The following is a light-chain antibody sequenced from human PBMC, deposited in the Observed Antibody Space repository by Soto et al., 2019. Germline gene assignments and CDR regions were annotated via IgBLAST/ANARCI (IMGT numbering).Light chain of an antibody. J-gene: IGKJ2*01. CDR2: EVS. CDR3: QQYNKWPLT. Sequence: EIEMTQSPATLSVSPGERATLSCWASQSVSSNLAWYQQNPGQAPRLLIYEVSTRATGIPARFSGSGSGTEFTLTISSLQSEDFTVYYCQQYNKWPLTFGQGTKLEIK. V-gene: IGKV3-15*01. CDR1: QSVSSN.